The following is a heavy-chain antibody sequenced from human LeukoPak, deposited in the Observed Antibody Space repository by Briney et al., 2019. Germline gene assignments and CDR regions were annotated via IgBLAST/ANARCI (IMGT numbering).Heavy chain of an antibody. CDR3: AKAGTYCSGGNCYPTWFDP. CDR2: ISGSGTDT. J-gene: IGHJ5*02. CDR1: GFTFSSYA. V-gene: IGHV3-23*01. D-gene: IGHD2-15*01. Sequence: PGGSLRLSCAASGFTFSSYAMSWVRQAPGKGLERVSGISGSGTDTYFADSVKGRFTISRDNSKNTLYLQMNSLRAEDTAVYYCAKAGTYCSGGNCYPTWFDPWGHGALVTVSS.